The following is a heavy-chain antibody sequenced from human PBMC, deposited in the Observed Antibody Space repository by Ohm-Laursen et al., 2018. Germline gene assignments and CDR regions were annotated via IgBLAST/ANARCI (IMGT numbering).Heavy chain of an antibody. CDR3: ARYLPSMDYYYGMDV. CDR2: VYTSGST. Sequence: TLSLTCAVSGGSIKTYYWSWIRQPAGKRLEWIGRVYTSGSTNYNPSLKSRVTMSVDTSKNQFSLKLSSMTAADTAVYYCARYLPSMDYYYGMDVWGQGTTVTVSS. V-gene: IGHV4-59*10. CDR1: GGSIKTYY. D-gene: IGHD2-8*01. J-gene: IGHJ6*02.